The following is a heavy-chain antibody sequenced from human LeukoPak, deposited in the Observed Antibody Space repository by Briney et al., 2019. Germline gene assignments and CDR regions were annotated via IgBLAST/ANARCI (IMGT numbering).Heavy chain of an antibody. J-gene: IGHJ5*02. CDR1: GYTFIANY. V-gene: IGHV1-2*02. CDR2: INPNSAAT. D-gene: IGHD6-13*01. CDR3: ARGVGSSWFAD. Sequence: ASVKVSCKASGYTFIANYIHWVRQAPGQGLEWMGWINPNSAATSYAQNFEGRVTMTRDTSMTTHYMEPSRLTSDDTAVYYCARGVGSSWFADWGQGTLVTVSS.